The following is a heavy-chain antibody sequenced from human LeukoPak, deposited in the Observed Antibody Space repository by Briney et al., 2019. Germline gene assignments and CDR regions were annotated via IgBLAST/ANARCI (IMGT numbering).Heavy chain of an antibody. D-gene: IGHD3-10*01. CDR3: ARGKRITMVRGVTKYYYYYYGMDV. Sequence: GGSLRLSCAASGFTFSSYWMGWVRQAPGKGLEWVANIKQDGSEKYYVDSVKGRFTISRDNAKNSLYLQMNSLRAEDTAVYYCARGKRITMVRGVTKYYYYYYGMDVWGKGTTVTVSS. CDR2: IKQDGSEK. CDR1: GFTFSSYW. V-gene: IGHV3-7*03. J-gene: IGHJ6*04.